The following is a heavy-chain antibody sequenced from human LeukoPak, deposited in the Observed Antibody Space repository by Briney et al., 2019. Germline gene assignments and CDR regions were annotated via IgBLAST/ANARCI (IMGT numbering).Heavy chain of an antibody. D-gene: IGHD5-18*01. CDR1: GYSFTTYW. V-gene: IGHV5-10-1*01. CDR2: IDPSDSYT. J-gene: IGHJ4*02. CDR3: AISKNTATPGDY. Sequence: GESLKISCKGSGYSFTTYWITWVRQMPGKGLEWMGRIDPSDSYTNYSPSFQGHVTLSADNSISTAYLQWSSLRASDTAMYYCAISKNTATPGDYWGQGTLVTVS.